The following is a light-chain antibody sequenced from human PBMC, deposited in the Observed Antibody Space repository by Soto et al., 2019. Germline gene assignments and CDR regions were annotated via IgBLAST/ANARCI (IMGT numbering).Light chain of an antibody. CDR2: AAS. Sequence: DIQMTPSPSPLSASVGVRVSITSRARKCINTRLNWFQQKPGEAPKRLIYAASTLHSGVPSRFSGSGSGTDFTLTISSLQPEDFATYYCQQSYNHPVTFGQGTRLDI. J-gene: IGKJ5*01. CDR3: QQSYNHPVT. V-gene: IGKV1-39*01. CDR1: KCINTR.